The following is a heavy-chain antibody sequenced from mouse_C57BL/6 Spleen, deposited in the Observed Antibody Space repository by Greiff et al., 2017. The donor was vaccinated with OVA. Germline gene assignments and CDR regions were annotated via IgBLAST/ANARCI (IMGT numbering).Heavy chain of an antibody. CDR1: GFTFTDYY. J-gene: IGHJ4*01. D-gene: IGHD4-1*01. V-gene: IGHV7-4*01. Sequence: EVQGVESGGGLVQPGASLRLSCAASGFTFTDYYMSWVRQPPGKAPEWLALIRNKANGYTTEYTASVKGRFTISRDNSQNILYLQMNTLRAEDSATYYCVKAGPAWEDAMDYWGQGTSVTVSS. CDR2: IRNKANGYTT. CDR3: VKAGPAWEDAMDY.